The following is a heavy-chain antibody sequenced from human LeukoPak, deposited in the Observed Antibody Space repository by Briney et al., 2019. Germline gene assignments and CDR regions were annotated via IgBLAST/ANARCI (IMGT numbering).Heavy chain of an antibody. V-gene: IGHV3-21*01. Sequence: GGSLRLSCAASGFTFSSYSMNWVRQAPGKGLEWVSSISGSSNSIYYADSVQGRFTITRDNAKNSLYLQMNSLRAEDTAVYYCARDYYGSGSPREFDYWGQGTLVTVSS. CDR1: GFTFSSYS. CDR3: ARDYYGSGSPREFDY. J-gene: IGHJ4*02. D-gene: IGHD3-10*01. CDR2: ISGSSNSI.